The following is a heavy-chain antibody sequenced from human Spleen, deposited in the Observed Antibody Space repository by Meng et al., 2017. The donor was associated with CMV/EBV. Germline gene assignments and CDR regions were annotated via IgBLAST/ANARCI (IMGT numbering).Heavy chain of an antibody. CDR1: GLTFSDYS. CDR3: ARALVGDGANSGY. J-gene: IGHJ4*02. CDR2: INGNSNYI. V-gene: IGHV3-21*01. Sequence: GESLKISCAASGLTFSDYSMNWVRQAPGKGLEWVSFINGNSNYIYYADSVKGRFTISRDNTKNSLYLQMNRLRAEDTAMYYCARALVGDGANSGYWGQGMLVTVSS. D-gene: IGHD5-24*01.